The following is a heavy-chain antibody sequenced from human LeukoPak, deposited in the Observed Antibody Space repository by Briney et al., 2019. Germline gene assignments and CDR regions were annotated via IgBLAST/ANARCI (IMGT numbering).Heavy chain of an antibody. CDR2: IDQSGTT. D-gene: IGHD3/OR15-3a*01. V-gene: IGHV4-34*01. Sequence: PSETLSLTCVVNGVSFSGYYWSWIRQPPGKGLEWIGEIDQSGTTNYNPSLKSRVAVSIDTSKKQFSLTLTSMTAADTPVYYCARVPHYYFGYGYFDTWGQGTRVTVSS. J-gene: IGHJ4*02. CDR1: GVSFSGYY. CDR3: ARVPHYYFGYGYFDT.